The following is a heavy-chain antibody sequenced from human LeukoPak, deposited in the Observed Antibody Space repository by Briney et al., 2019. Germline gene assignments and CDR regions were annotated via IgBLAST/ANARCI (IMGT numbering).Heavy chain of an antibody. CDR3: AKDSPLGYYDSSGYLDY. J-gene: IGHJ4*02. D-gene: IGHD3-22*01. V-gene: IGHV3-23*01. CDR2: ISGSGGST. CDR1: GFTVSSNY. Sequence: GGSLRLSCAASGFTVSSNYMSWVRQAPGKGLEWVSAISGSGGSTYYADSVKGRFTISRDNSKNTLYLQMNSLRAEDTAVYYCAKDSPLGYYDSSGYLDYWGQGTLVTVSS.